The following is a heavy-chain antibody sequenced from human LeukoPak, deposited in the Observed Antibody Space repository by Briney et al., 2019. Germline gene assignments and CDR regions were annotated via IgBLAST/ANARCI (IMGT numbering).Heavy chain of an antibody. V-gene: IGHV3-23*01. CDR1: GFTFSSYA. CDR2: ISGGGGST. CDR3: AKLGRYCSSTSCYYFDY. J-gene: IGHJ4*02. Sequence: GGSLRPSCAPSGFTFSSYAMSWVRQAPGKGLEWVSAISGGGGSTYYADSVKGRFTISRDNSKNTLYLQMNSLRAEDTAVYYCAKLGRYCSSTSCYYFDYWGQGTLVTVSS. D-gene: IGHD2-2*01.